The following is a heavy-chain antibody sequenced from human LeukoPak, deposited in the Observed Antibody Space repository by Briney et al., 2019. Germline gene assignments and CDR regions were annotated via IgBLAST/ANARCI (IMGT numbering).Heavy chain of an antibody. CDR3: ARDQDYYDSSGYPTFDY. J-gene: IGHJ4*02. D-gene: IGHD3-22*01. CDR2: INPNSGGT. V-gene: IGHV1-2*02. Sequence: ASVKVSCKASGYTFTGYYMHWVRQAPGQGLEWMGWINPNSGGTNYAQKFQGRVTMTRDTSISTAYMELSRLRSDDTAVYYCARDQDYYDSSGYPTFDYWGQGTLVTVSS. CDR1: GYTFTGYY.